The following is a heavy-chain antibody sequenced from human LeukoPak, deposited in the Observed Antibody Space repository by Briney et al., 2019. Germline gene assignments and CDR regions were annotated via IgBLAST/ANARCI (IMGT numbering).Heavy chain of an antibody. J-gene: IGHJ4*02. CDR1: GGSISSSSYY. D-gene: IGHD3-3*01. V-gene: IGHV4-39*07. Sequence: SETLSLTCTVSGGSISSSSYYWGWIRQPPGEGLEWIGSIYYSGSTYYNPSLKSRVTISVDTSKNQFSLKLSSVTAADTAVYYCASYDFWSGYFDYWGQGTLVTVSS. CDR2: IYYSGST. CDR3: ASYDFWSGYFDY.